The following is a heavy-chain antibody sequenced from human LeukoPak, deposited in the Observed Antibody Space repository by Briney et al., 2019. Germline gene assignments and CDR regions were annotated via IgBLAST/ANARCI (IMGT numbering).Heavy chain of an antibody. CDR3: ARDTTSGSYSS. D-gene: IGHD1-26*01. V-gene: IGHV1-46*01. Sequence: GASVKVSCKTSGYTFTSYYIHWVRQAPGQGLEWMGLINPSGGSTTYAQNFQGRVTLTRDMSTSTAYMELSSLRSEDTAVYYCARDTTSGSYSSWGQGTLVTVSS. CDR2: INPSGGST. J-gene: IGHJ5*02. CDR1: GYTFTSYY.